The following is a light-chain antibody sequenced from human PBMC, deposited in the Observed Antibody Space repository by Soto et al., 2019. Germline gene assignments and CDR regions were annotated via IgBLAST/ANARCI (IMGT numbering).Light chain of an antibody. CDR3: QNYNSAPIT. CDR2: AAS. CDR1: QGISNF. Sequence: IQLTQSPSSLSASVGDRVTITCRASQGISNFLAWYQQRPGKAPKLLLYAASTLQSGVPSRFSGSGSGTDFTLTISSLQPEDVATYYCQNYNSAPITFGQGTRLEIK. J-gene: IGKJ5*01. V-gene: IGKV1-27*01.